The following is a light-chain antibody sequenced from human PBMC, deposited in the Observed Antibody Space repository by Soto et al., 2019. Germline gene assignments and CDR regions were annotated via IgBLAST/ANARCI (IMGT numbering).Light chain of an antibody. V-gene: IGKV1-12*01. CDR3: QQANSFPRT. Sequence: DIQMTQSPSSVSASVGDRVTITCRASQAISSWLVWYQQKPGKAPKLLIYAASSLQSGVPSRFSGSGSGTDFTLTISSRQPEDFATYYCQQANSFPRTFGQGTRLEIK. CDR2: AAS. CDR1: QAISSW. J-gene: IGKJ5*01.